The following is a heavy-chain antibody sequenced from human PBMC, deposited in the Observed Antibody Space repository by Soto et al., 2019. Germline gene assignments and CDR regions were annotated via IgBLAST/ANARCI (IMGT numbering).Heavy chain of an antibody. Sequence: EVQLLDSGGGLVQPGGSLRLSCAASGFTFSNYAMSWVRQAPGKGLEWVLGISGSGGSTYFADSVKGRFTISRDNSKNTAFMHMNSLRAEDTAVYYCAKGGGKLLHYFDYWGQGTLVTVSS. CDR1: GFTFSNYA. CDR3: AKGGGKLLHYFDY. V-gene: IGHV3-23*01. J-gene: IGHJ4*02. D-gene: IGHD2-15*01. CDR2: ISGSGGST.